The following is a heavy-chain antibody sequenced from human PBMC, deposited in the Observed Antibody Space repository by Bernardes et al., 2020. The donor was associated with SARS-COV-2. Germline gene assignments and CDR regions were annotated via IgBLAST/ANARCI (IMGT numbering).Heavy chain of an antibody. J-gene: IGHJ4*02. D-gene: IGHD6-19*01. CDR2: ISASWIT. V-gene: IGHV4-61*02. CDR3: ARDGRISVPGTDYFDF. CDR1: DDAISSGSFY. Sequence: SETLSLTCAVSDDAISSGSFYWSWIRQPAGKGLEWFVRISASWITNYNPSLKSRVTMSVDTSKNQFSLKLTSVTAADTAVYYCARDGRISVPGTDYFDFWGQGILVNVSS.